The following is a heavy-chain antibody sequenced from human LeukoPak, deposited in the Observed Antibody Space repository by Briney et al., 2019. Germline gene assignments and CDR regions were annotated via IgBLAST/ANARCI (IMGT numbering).Heavy chain of an antibody. CDR1: GGSFSGYY. V-gene: IGHV4-34*01. CDR3: ARAYDILTGPDY. D-gene: IGHD3-9*01. CDR2: INHSGST. J-gene: IGHJ4*02. Sequence: MPSETQSLTCAVYGGSFSGYYWSWIRQPPGKGLEWIGEINHSGSTNYNPSLKSRVTISVDTSKNQFSLKLSSVTAADTAVYYCARAYDILTGPDYWGQGTLVTVSS.